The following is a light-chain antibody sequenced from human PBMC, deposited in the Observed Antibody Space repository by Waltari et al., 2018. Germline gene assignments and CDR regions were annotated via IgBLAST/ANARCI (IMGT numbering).Light chain of an antibody. J-gene: IGLJ2*01. CDR3: QSGDSSGVVV. CDR2: KDT. V-gene: IGLV3-25*03. CDR1: ALPKQF. Sequence: SYELTQPPSVSVSPGQTARITCSGDALPKQFAFWYPQKSGQAPVVVIYKDTERPSGIPERSSGSSSGTTVTLTISGAQAEDEADYYCQSGDSSGVVVFGGGTKLTVL.